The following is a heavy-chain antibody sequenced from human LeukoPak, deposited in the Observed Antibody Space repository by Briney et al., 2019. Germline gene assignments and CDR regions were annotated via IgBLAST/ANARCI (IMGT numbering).Heavy chain of an antibody. D-gene: IGHD1-1*01. CDR1: GDSVSSGTYY. CDR2: IHTSGNT. V-gene: IGHV4-61*02. CDR3: VRDWNGDYFDY. Sequence: SETLSLTCIVSGDSVSSGTYYWTWLRKPAGKGLEWIGRIHTSGNTNYSPSLKSRVTISRDTSKNQFSLRLTSVTAADTAVYYCVRDWNGDYFDYWGQGILVTVSS. J-gene: IGHJ4*02.